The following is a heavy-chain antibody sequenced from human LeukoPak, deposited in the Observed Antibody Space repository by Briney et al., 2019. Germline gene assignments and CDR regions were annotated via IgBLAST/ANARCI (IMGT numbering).Heavy chain of an antibody. V-gene: IGHV3-30*02. J-gene: IGHJ6*03. CDR2: IRYDGSNK. CDR1: GFTFSSYG. CDR3: ARYQLLYYYYYMDV. Sequence: PGGSLRLSCAASGFTFSSYGMHWVRQAPGKGLEWVAFIRYDGSNKYYADSVKGRFTISRDNSKNTLYLQMNSLRAEDTAVYYCARYQLLYYYYYMDVWGKGTTVTVSS. D-gene: IGHD2-2*01.